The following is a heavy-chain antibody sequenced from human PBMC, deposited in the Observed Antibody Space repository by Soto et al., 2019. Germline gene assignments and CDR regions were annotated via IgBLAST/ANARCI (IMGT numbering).Heavy chain of an antibody. CDR3: ARDHRGYSYGSRYYYGMDV. V-gene: IGHV1-2*04. CDR2: INPNSGGT. Sequence: ASVKVSCKASGYTFTGYYMHWVRQAPGQGLEWMGWINPNSGGTNYAQKFQGWVTMTRDTSISTAYMELSRLRSDDTAVYYCARDHRGYSYGSRYYYGMDVWGQGTTVTVS. CDR1: GYTFTGYY. J-gene: IGHJ6*02. D-gene: IGHD5-18*01.